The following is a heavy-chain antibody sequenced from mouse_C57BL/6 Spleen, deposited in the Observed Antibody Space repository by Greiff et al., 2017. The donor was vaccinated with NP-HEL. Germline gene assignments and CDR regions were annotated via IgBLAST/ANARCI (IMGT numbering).Heavy chain of an antibody. CDR2: IYPGDGDT. Sequence: QVQLQQSGAELVKPGASLKISCKASGYAFSSYWMNWVKQRPGKGLEWIGQIYPGDGDTNYNGKFKGKATLTADKSSSTAYMQLSSLTSEDSAVYFCARSGGNYYAMDYWGQGTSVTVSS. CDR1: GYAFSSYW. J-gene: IGHJ4*01. V-gene: IGHV1-80*01. D-gene: IGHD2-1*01. CDR3: ARSGGNYYAMDY.